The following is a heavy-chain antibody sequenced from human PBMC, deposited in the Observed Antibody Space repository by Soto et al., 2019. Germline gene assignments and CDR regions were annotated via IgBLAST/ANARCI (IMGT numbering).Heavy chain of an antibody. CDR2: TNQDGSTT. Sequence: EVQMVESGGGVVQPGGSLRLSCAASGFTINPYWMSWVRQAPGKGLEWVASTNQDGSTTYYVDSVKGRLTISRDTAKNSLYLQMNSLRADDTTIYYCGKNHIGRGQGPLVTVSS. CDR1: GFTINPYW. V-gene: IGHV3-7*01. J-gene: IGHJ4*02. D-gene: IGHD2-21*01. CDR3: GKNHIG.